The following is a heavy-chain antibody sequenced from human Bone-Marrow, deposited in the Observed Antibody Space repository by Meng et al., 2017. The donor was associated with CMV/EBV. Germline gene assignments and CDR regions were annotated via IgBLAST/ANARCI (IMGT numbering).Heavy chain of an antibody. Sequence: SVKVSCKASGGTFSSYAISWVRQAPGQGLEWMGGIIPIFGTANYAQKFQGRVTITTDESTSTAYMELSSLRSEDTDVYYCARGGAILVVPAAIDYWGQGTLATVSS. CDR1: GGTFSSYA. D-gene: IGHD2-2*01. CDR3: ARGGAILVVPAAIDY. CDR2: IIPIFGTA. J-gene: IGHJ4*02. V-gene: IGHV1-69*05.